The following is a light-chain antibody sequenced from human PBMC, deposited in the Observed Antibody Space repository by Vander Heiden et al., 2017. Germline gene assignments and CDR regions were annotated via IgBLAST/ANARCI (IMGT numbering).Light chain of an antibody. V-gene: IGLV1-40*01. CDR2: GNT. CDR1: SSNIGAGYG. Sequence: QSVLTQPPSVPGAPGQRIIISCTGRSSNIGAGYGVHWSQQLPGTAPKLLIYGNTNRPSGVPDRFSGSKSGTSASLAITGLQAEDEADYYCQSYDSSLSVVFGGGTKLTVL. J-gene: IGLJ2*01. CDR3: QSYDSSLSVV.